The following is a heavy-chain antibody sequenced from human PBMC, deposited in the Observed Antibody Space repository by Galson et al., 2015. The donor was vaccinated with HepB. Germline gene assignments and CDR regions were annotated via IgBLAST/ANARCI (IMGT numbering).Heavy chain of an antibody. D-gene: IGHD4-17*01. V-gene: IGHV4-39*01. CDR2: IYYSGST. CDR1: GGSISSSSYY. J-gene: IGHJ4*02. Sequence: SETLSLTCTVSGGSISSSSYYWGWIRQPPGKGLEWIGSIYYSGSTYYNPSLKSRVTISVDTSKNQFSLKLSSVTAADTAVYYCARHEGYGDYLRLMPYYFDYWGQGTLVTVSS. CDR3: ARHEGYGDYLRLMPYYFDY.